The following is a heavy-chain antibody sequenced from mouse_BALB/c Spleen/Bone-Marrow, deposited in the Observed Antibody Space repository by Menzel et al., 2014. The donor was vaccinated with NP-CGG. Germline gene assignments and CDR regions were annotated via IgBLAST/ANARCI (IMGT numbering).Heavy chain of an antibody. D-gene: IGHD2-1*01. V-gene: IGHV5-6-2*01. Sequence: EVQRVESGGGLVKLGGSLKLSCAASGFTFSTYYMSWVRQTPEKRLELVAAINSDGGSTYYPATVKGRFTISRDNAKNSLYLQKSSLKSEDTALYYGARQGGNYPFAYWGQGTLVTVSA. CDR1: GFTFSTYY. CDR2: INSDGGST. CDR3: ARQGGNYPFAY. J-gene: IGHJ3*01.